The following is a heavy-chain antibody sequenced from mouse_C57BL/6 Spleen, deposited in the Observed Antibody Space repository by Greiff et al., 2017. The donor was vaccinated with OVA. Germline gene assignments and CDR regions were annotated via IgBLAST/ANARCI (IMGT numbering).Heavy chain of an antibody. CDR1: GYSITSDY. Sequence: EVQLVESGPGLAKPSQTLSLTCSVTGYSITSDYWNWIRKFPGNKLEYMGYISYSGSTYYNPSLKSRISITRDTSKNQYYLQLNSVTTEDTATYYCARNYYYGSSYDYAMDYWGQGTSVTVSS. V-gene: IGHV3-8*01. J-gene: IGHJ4*01. CDR3: ARNYYYGSSYDYAMDY. D-gene: IGHD1-1*01. CDR2: ISYSGST.